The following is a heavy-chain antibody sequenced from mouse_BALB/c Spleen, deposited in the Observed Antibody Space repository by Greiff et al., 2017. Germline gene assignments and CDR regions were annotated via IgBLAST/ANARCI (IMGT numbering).Heavy chain of an antibody. Sequence: EVMLVESGGGLVKPGGSLKLSCAASGFTFSSYAMSWVRQTPEKRLEWVASISSGGSTYYPDSVKGRFTISRDNARNILYLQMSSLRSEDTAMYYCARYGDDYFDYWGQGTTLTVSS. J-gene: IGHJ2*01. D-gene: IGHD2-14*01. CDR1: GFTFSSYA. V-gene: IGHV5-6-5*01. CDR2: ISSGGST. CDR3: ARYGDDYFDY.